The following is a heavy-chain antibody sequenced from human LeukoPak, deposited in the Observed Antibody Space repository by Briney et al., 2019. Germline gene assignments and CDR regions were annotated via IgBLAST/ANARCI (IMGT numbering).Heavy chain of an antibody. Sequence: PGGSLRLSCAASGFTFSSYAMTWVRQAPGKGLEWVSTITGGSGSTYYADSVRGRFTISRDNSKNTLYLQMNSLRAEDTAVYYCANSADFWSGLARWNWFDPWGQGTLVTVSS. CDR3: ANSADFWSGLARWNWFDP. CDR1: GFTFSSYA. J-gene: IGHJ5*02. CDR2: ITGGSGST. D-gene: IGHD3-3*01. V-gene: IGHV3-23*01.